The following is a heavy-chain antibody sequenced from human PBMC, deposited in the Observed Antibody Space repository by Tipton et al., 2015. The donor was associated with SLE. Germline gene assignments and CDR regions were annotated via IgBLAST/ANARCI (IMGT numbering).Heavy chain of an antibody. J-gene: IGHJ4*02. CDR1: GDSFTSTDYY. CDR3: ASGGGNYYFDF. CDR2: IHQSGVT. D-gene: IGHD3-16*01. Sequence: PGLVKPSETLSLACTVSGDSFTSTDYYWGWIRQPPGKGLEWIGSIHQSGVTHYNPSLKSRVTMSVDTSKNQFSLNLGSVTASDAAVYYCASGGGNYYFDFWGQGTRVTVSS. V-gene: IGHV4-39*01.